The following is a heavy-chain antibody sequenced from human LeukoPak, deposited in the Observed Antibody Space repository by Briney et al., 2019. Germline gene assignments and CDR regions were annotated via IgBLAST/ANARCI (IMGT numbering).Heavy chain of an antibody. Sequence: GGSLRLSCAASGFTFSSYSMNWVRQAPGKGLEWVSYISSSSSTIYYADSVKGRFTISRDNAKNSLYLQMNSLKTEDTAVYYCTTDRPSDYYDSSGYWNDYWGQGTLVTVSS. CDR3: TTDRPSDYYDSSGYWNDY. D-gene: IGHD3-22*01. J-gene: IGHJ4*02. V-gene: IGHV3-48*01. CDR2: ISSSSSTI. CDR1: GFTFSSYS.